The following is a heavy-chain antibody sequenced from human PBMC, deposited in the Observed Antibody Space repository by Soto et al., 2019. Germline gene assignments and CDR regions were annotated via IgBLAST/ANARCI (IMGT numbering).Heavy chain of an antibody. D-gene: IGHD3-10*01. CDR3: ASGSGNYPKYNWFDP. V-gene: IGHV3-23*01. Sequence: VGSLRLSCAASGFAFSDYAMTWVRQAPGKGLEWVSTISTSDGDTYYADSVKGRFTISRDNSRNTLYLQMNSLRAEDTAVYYCASGSGNYPKYNWFDPWGQGTLVTVSS. J-gene: IGHJ5*02. CDR1: GFAFSDYA. CDR2: ISTSDGDT.